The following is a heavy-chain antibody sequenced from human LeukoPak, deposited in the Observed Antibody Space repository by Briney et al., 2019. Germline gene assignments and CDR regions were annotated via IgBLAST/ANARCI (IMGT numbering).Heavy chain of an antibody. CDR1: GFTFSSYG. CDR2: ISYDGSNK. Sequence: GGSLRLSCAASGFTFSSYGMHWVRQAPGKGLEWVAVISYDGSNKDYADSVKGRFTISRDNSKNTLYLQMNSLRAEDTAVYYCAKDCYDNRGYYNNYFDHWGQGTLVTVSS. CDR3: AKDCYDNRGYYNNYFDH. D-gene: IGHD3-22*01. J-gene: IGHJ4*02. V-gene: IGHV3-30*18.